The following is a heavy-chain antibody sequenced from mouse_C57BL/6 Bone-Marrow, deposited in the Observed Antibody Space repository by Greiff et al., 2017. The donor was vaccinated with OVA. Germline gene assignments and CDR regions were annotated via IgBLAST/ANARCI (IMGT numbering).Heavy chain of an antibody. J-gene: IGHJ2*01. CDR2: IYPRSGNT. CDR1: GYTFTSYG. CDR3: AKRARSTVGAVDC. V-gene: IGHV1-81*01. Sequence: QVQLKESGAELARPGASVKLSCKASGYTFTSYGIRWVKQRTGQGLEWIGEIYPRSGNTYYNEKFKGKATLTADKSSRTAYMELRSLTSGGSAVFFCAKRARSTVGAVDCWGQGTTRPGSS. D-gene: IGHD1-1*01.